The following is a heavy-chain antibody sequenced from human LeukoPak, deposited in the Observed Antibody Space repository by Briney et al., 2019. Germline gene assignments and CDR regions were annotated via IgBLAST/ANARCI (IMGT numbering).Heavy chain of an antibody. J-gene: IGHJ4*02. CDR1: GFIFSDAW. CDR2: IKSKTDGGTT. D-gene: IGHD2-21*02. CDR3: STSLRGSDCCLDY. Sequence: PGGSLRLSCAASGFIFSDAWVSWVRQAPGMGLEWVGRIKSKTDGGTTDYAAPVKGRFTISRDDSSGTLYLLMNSLKTEDTAVYYCSTSLRGSDCCLDYWGQGTLVAVSS. V-gene: IGHV3-15*01.